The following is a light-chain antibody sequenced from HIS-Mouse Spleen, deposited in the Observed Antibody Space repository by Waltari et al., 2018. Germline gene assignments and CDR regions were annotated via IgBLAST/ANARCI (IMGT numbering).Light chain of an antibody. CDR2: KDS. Sequence: SYELTQPPSVSVSPGQPARITCSGDALPKQYPYWYQQKPGQAPVLVKYKDSERPSGIPERFSGSSSGTTVTLTISGVQAEDEADYYCQSADSSGTYVVFGGGTKLTVL. J-gene: IGLJ2*01. V-gene: IGLV3-25*03. CDR3: QSADSSGTYVV. CDR1: ALPKQY.